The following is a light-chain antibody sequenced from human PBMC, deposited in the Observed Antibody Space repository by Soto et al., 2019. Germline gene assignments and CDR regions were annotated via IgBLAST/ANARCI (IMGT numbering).Light chain of an antibody. J-gene: IGKJ1*01. V-gene: IGKV3-20*01. CDR2: GAS. CDR1: QSVSSSY. CDR3: QQSGNSPWT. Sequence: EIVLTQSPGTLSLSPGERATLSCRASQSVSSSYLAWYQQKPGQAPRLLIYGASSRATGIPDRFSGGGSGTDFTLTISSLEPEDSAVYYCQQSGNSPWTFGQGTKVDIK.